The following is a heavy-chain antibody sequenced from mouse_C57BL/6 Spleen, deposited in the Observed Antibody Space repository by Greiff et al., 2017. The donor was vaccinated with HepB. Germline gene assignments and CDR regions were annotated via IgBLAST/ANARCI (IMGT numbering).Heavy chain of an antibody. CDR2: IDPSDSYT. D-gene: IGHD4-1*01. V-gene: IGHV1-69*01. J-gene: IGHJ2*01. Sequence: QVQLQQPGAELEMPGASVKLSCKASGYTFTSYWMHWVKQRPGQGLEWIGEIDPSDSYTNYNQKFKGKSTLTVDKSSSTTYMQLSSLTSEDSAVYYCARLGRGYFDYWGQGTTLTVSS. CDR1: GYTFTSYW. CDR3: ARLGRGYFDY.